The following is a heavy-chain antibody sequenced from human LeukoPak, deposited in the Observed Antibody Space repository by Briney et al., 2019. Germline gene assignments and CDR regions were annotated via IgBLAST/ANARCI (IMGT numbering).Heavy chain of an antibody. CDR2: ISSSGSTI. CDR1: GFTFSDYY. Sequence: GGSLRLSCAASGFTFSDYYMSWIRQAPGKGLEWVSYISSSGSTIYYADSAKGRFTISRDNAKNSLYLQMNSLRAEDTAGYYCARDHSSSWYGGGFDPWGQGTLVTVSS. V-gene: IGHV3-11*04. D-gene: IGHD6-13*01. CDR3: ARDHSSSWYGGGFDP. J-gene: IGHJ5*02.